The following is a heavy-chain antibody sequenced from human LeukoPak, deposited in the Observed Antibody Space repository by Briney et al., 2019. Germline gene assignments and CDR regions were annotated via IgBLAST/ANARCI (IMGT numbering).Heavy chain of an antibody. Sequence: GGSLRLSCAASGFTFSDYYMTWIRQAPGKGLEWLSYISSSCDTMYYADSVKGRFTISRDNAKHSLYLQMNSLRAEDTALYYCARDDCSGGTCYPDPWGQGTLVTVSS. CDR1: GFTFSDYY. CDR3: ARDDCSGGTCYPDP. CDR2: ISSSCDTM. J-gene: IGHJ5*02. V-gene: IGHV3-11*01. D-gene: IGHD2-15*01.